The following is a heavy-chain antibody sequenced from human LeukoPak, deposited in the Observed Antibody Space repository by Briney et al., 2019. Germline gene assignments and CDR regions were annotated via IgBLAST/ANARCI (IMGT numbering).Heavy chain of an antibody. CDR1: GFTFSSYG. J-gene: IGHJ6*03. V-gene: IGHV3-30*18. CDR2: ISYDGSNK. CDR3: AKEAAWYYYYYYYMDV. D-gene: IGHD2-15*01. Sequence: GGSLRLSCAASGFTFSSYGMHWVRQAPGKGLEWVAVISYDGSNKYYADSVKGRFTISRDNSKNTLYLQMNSLRAEDTAVYYCAKEAAWYYYYYYYMDVWGKGTTVTVSS.